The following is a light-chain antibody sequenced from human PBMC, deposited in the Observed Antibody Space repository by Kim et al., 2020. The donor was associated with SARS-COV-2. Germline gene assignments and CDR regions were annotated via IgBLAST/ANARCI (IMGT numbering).Light chain of an antibody. V-gene: IGKV3-11*01. Sequence: LSPGERAPLSCRASHSVSSYFAWYQQKPGQAPRLLIYDASNRATGIPARFSGSGSETDCTLTISSLEPEDFAIYYCQQRFNWPLTFGGGTKVDIK. CDR2: DAS. CDR1: HSVSSY. J-gene: IGKJ4*01. CDR3: QQRFNWPLT.